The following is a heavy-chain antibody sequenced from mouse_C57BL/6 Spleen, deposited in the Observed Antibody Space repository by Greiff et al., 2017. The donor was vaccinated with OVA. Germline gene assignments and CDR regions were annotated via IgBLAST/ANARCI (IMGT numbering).Heavy chain of an antibody. CDR1: GYAFSSYW. Sequence: QVQLQQSGAELVKPGASVKISCKASGYAFSSYWMNWVKQRPGKGLEWIGQIYPGDGDTNYNGKFKGKATLTADKSSSTAYMQLSSLTSEDSAVYFCARSYDYDPSMDYWGQGTSVTVSS. CDR2: IYPGDGDT. J-gene: IGHJ4*01. D-gene: IGHD2-4*01. CDR3: ARSYDYDPSMDY. V-gene: IGHV1-80*01.